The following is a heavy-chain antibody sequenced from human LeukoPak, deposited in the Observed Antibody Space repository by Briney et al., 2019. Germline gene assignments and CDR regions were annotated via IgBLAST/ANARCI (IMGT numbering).Heavy chain of an antibody. J-gene: IGHJ4*02. D-gene: IGHD1-26*01. V-gene: IGHV3-48*03. CDR2: ISSSGSTI. CDR3: ARGLAGATIGGY. CDR1: GFTFSRYE. Sequence: PGGSLRLSCAASGFTFSRYEMNWVRQAPGKGLEWVSYISSSGSTIYYADSVKGRLTISRDSAKNSLYLQMNGLRAEDTAVYYCARGLAGATIGGYWGQGTLVTVSS.